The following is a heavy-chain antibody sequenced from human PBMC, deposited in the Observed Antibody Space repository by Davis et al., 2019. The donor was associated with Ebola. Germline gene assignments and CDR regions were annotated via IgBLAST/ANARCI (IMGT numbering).Heavy chain of an antibody. CDR3: VKDRRGSYAFDI. Sequence: PGGSLRLSCSASGFTFNNYAMHWVRQAPGRGLDFVSGINDNGGTTHYADSVKGRFTISRDDSRSTVYLQMSSLTVEDTALYYCVKDRRGSYAFDIWGRGTMVTVSS. D-gene: IGHD1-26*01. CDR2: INDNGGTT. J-gene: IGHJ3*02. CDR1: GFTFNNYA. V-gene: IGHV3-64D*06.